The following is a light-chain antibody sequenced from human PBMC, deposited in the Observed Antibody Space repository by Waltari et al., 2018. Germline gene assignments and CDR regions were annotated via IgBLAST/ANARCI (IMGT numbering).Light chain of an antibody. CDR2: WAS. CDR1: QTLLYSAINKNS. CDR3: QQFSSPPTWT. V-gene: IGKV4-1*01. J-gene: IGKJ1*01. Sequence: DSVMTQSPASLAVSLGARATIHCKSRQTLLYSAINKNSLACYQQKPGKPPKLLICWASTRASGVPDRFSGSGSGTDFTLSISSLQAEDVAVYFCQQFSSPPTWTFGQGTKVEIK.